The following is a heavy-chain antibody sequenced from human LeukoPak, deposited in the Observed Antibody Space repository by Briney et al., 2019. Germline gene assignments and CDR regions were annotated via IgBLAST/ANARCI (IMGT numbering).Heavy chain of an antibody. CDR3: ARDQHYYDSSGFRY. J-gene: IGHJ4*02. CDR2: INTNTGNP. D-gene: IGHD3-22*01. V-gene: IGHV7-4-1*02. Sequence: ASVKVSCKASGYTFTSYGISWVRQAPGQGLEWMGWINTNTGNPTYAQGFTGRFVFSLDTSVSTAYLQISSLKAEDTAVYYCARDQHYYDSSGFRYWGQGTLVTVSS. CDR1: GYTFTSYG.